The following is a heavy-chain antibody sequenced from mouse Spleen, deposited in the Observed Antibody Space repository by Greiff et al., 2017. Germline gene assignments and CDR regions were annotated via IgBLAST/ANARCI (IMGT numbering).Heavy chain of an antibody. Sequence: VKLVESGPGLVQPSQSLSITCTVSGFSLTSYGVHWVRQSPGKGLEWLGVIWSGGSTAYNAAFISSLSISKDNSKSQVFCKMNSLQADDTAIYYCARRGLYAMDYWGQGTSVTVSS. CDR2: IWSGGST. J-gene: IGHJ4*01. CDR3: ARRGLYAMDY. CDR1: GFSLTSYG. V-gene: IGHV2-2*01.